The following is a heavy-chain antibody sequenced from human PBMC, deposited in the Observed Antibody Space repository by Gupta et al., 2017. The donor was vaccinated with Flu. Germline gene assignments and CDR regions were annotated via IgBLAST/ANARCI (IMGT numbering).Heavy chain of an antibody. J-gene: IGHJ6*02. CDR3: ARRTPLGSASGMVRGVTYGMDV. V-gene: IGHV4-59*08. CDR2: IYYSGST. D-gene: IGHD3-10*01. CDR1: GGSISSYY. Sequence: QVQLQESGPGLVKPSATLSLTCTVSGGSISSYYWSWLRQPPGKGLEWIGYIYYSGSTNYNPSLKSRVTISVDTSKNQFSLKLSSVTAADKAGYYCARRTPLGSASGMVRGVTYGMDVWGQGTTVTVSS.